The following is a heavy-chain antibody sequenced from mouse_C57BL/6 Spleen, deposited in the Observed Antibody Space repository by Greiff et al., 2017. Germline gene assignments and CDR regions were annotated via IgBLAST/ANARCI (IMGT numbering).Heavy chain of an antibody. J-gene: IGHJ4*01. CDR1: GFNIKDDY. CDR2: IDPENGDT. CDR3: TFYAMDY. V-gene: IGHV14-4*01. Sequence: EVQLQQSGAELVRPGASVKLSCTASGFNIKDDYMHWVKQRPEQGLEWIGWIDPENGDTEYASKFQGKATITADTSSNTSYLQLSSLTSEDTAVYYCTFYAMDYWGQGTSVTVSS.